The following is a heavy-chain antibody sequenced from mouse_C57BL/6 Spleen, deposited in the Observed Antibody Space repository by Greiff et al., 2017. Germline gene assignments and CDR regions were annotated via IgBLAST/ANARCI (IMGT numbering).Heavy chain of an antibody. CDR3: TTNYCGSSYGFAY. Sequence: VQLQQSGAELVRPGASVTLSCKASGYTFTDYEMHWVKQTPVHGLEWIGAIDPETGGTAYNQKFKGKAILTADKSSSTAYMELRSLTSEDSAVYYCTTNYCGSSYGFAYWGQGTLVTVSA. CDR1: GYTFTDYE. CDR2: IDPETGGT. J-gene: IGHJ3*01. D-gene: IGHD1-1*01. V-gene: IGHV1-15*01.